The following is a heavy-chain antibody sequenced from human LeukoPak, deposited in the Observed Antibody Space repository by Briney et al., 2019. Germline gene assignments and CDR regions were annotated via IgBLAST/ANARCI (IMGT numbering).Heavy chain of an antibody. CDR2: ISGSGGST. J-gene: IGHJ4*02. CDR3: AKDGPAGATVNYFDY. D-gene: IGHD1-26*01. CDR1: GFPFSSYA. V-gene: IGHV3-23*01. Sequence: GSLRLSCAAPGFPFSSYAMSWVRPAPGKGLEWVSAISGSGGSTYYADSVKGRFTISRDNSKNTLYLQMNSLRAEDTAVYYCAKDGPAGATVNYFDYWGQGTLVTVSS.